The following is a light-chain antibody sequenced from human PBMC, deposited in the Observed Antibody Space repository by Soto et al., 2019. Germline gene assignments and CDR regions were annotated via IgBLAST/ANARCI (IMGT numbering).Light chain of an antibody. Sequence: EIVMTQSPATLSVSPGERATLSCRASQSVSSNLAWYQQKPGQAPRLLIYGASTRVTGIPARFSGSGSGTEFTLTISSLQSEDFAVYYCQQYNNWTFGGGTKVEIK. V-gene: IGKV3-15*01. J-gene: IGKJ4*01. CDR2: GAS. CDR1: QSVSSN. CDR3: QQYNNWT.